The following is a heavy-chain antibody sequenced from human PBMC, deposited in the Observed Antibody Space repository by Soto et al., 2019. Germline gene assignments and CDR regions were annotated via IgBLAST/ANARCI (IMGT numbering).Heavy chain of an antibody. D-gene: IGHD1-1*01. CDR2: MNPNSGNT. Sequence: GASVKVSCKASGYTFTSYDINWVRQATGQGLEWMGWMNPNSGNTGYAQKFQGRVTMTRNTSISTAYMELSSLRSEDTAVYYCARGHTGTTLVTNYYYYMDVWGKGTTVTVSS. J-gene: IGHJ6*03. CDR3: ARGHTGTTLVTNYYYYMDV. V-gene: IGHV1-8*01. CDR1: GYTFTSYD.